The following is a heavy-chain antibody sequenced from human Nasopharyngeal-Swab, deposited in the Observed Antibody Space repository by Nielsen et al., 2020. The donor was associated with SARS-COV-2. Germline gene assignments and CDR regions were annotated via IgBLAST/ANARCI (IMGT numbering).Heavy chain of an antibody. V-gene: IGHV3-30*18. J-gene: IGHJ4*02. D-gene: IGHD3-3*01. CDR1: GFTFRSYG. Sequence: GGSLRLSCASSGFTFRSYGMHRVRQAPGKGLEWVAVISYDGSNKYYADSVKGRFTISRDNSKNTLYLQMNSLRAEDTAVYYCAKDRYYDFWSGYYTKDYWGQGTLVTVSS. CDR2: ISYDGSNK. CDR3: AKDRYYDFWSGYYTKDY.